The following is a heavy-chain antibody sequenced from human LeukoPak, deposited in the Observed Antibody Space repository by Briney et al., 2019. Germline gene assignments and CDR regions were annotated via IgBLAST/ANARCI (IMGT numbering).Heavy chain of an antibody. CDR1: GGSFSGYY. CDR3: AREGGYCSGGSCYHFDY. V-gene: IGHV4-34*01. D-gene: IGHD2-15*01. Sequence: SETLSLTCAVYGGSFSGYYWSWIRQPPGKGLEWIGEINHSGSTNYNPSLKSRVTISVDTSKNQFSLKLSSVTAADTAVYYCAREGGYCSGGSCYHFDYWGQGTLVTVSS. J-gene: IGHJ4*02. CDR2: INHSGST.